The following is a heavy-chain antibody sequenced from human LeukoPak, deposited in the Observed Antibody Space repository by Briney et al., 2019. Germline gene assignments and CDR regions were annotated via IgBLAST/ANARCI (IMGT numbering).Heavy chain of an antibody. Sequence: SETLSLTCTVSGGSISSYYWSWIRQPPGKGLEWIGYIYYSGSTNYSPSLKSRVTISVDTSKNQFSLKLSSVTAADTAVYYCARHKLGLRYFDWSLYWGQGTLVTVSS. CDR3: ARHKLGLRYFDWSLY. V-gene: IGHV4-59*08. CDR2: IYYSGST. CDR1: GGSISSYY. J-gene: IGHJ4*02. D-gene: IGHD3-9*01.